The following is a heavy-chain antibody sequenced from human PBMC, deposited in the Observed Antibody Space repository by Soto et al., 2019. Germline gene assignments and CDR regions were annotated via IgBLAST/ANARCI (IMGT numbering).Heavy chain of an antibody. V-gene: IGHV1-3*04. Sequence: VKVSCKASGYTFTNYVMHWVRQAPGQRLEWMGRINTANGDTIYSQNFQGRVTITRDTSASTVYLELSSLRFEDTAVYYCGRGQATSAPWGKGTLVPVSS. CDR3: GRGQATSAP. J-gene: IGHJ5*02. CDR2: INTANGDT. CDR1: GYTFTNYV.